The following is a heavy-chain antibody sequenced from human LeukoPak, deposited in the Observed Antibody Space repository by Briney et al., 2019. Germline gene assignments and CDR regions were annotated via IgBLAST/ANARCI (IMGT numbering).Heavy chain of an antibody. V-gene: IGHV3-9*01. CDR1: GHTFQNFA. J-gene: IGHJ6*02. CDR3: AKAPHPGSYYYGLDV. CDR2: ISWNSDTK. Sequence: GWSLRLSCAASGHTFQNFAIHWVRQVPGKGLEWVSGISWNSDTKGYADSVKGRFTISRDNAENSVYLQMNGLRPEDTAFYYCAKAPHPGSYYYGLDVWGQGTTVTVSS.